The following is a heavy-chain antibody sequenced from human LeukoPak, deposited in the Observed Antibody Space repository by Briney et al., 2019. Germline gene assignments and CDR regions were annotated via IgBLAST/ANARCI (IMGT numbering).Heavy chain of an antibody. CDR2: INSDGSST. J-gene: IGHJ3*02. V-gene: IGHV3-74*01. D-gene: IGHD4-17*01. CDR3: ARDLRTTGAFDI. CDR1: GFTFSTYW. Sequence: PGGSLRLSCAASGFTFSTYWMHWVRQAPGKGLVWVSRINSDGSSTRYADSVKGRFTISRDNAKNTLYLQMNSLRVEDTAVYYCARDLRTTGAFDIWGQGTMVTVSS.